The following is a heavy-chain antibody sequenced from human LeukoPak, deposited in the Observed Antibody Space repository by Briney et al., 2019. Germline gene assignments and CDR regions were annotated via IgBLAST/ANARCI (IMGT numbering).Heavy chain of an antibody. D-gene: IGHD3-10*01. Sequence: SETLSLTCTVSGGSISSSSYYWGWIRQPPGKGLEWIGSIYYSGSTNYNPSLKSRVTISVDTSKNQFSLKLSSVTAADTAVYYCARAGRGYYYGSGRQIQFDYWGQGTLVTVSS. CDR1: GGSISSSSYY. CDR2: IYYSGST. V-gene: IGHV4-39*07. CDR3: ARAGRGYYYGSGRQIQFDY. J-gene: IGHJ4*02.